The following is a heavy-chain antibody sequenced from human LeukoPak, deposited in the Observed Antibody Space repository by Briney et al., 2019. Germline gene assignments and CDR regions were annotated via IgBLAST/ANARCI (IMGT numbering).Heavy chain of an antibody. CDR2: FDPKDGAT. J-gene: IGHJ4*02. CDR1: GYTLTELS. V-gene: IGHV1-24*01. D-gene: IGHD3-22*01. CDR3: YDSTY. Sequence: ASVKVSCKISGYTLTELSMHWIRQAPGKGLEWMGGFDPKDGATVYVRKFQGRLTMTEDTSTATAYMELSSLTSEDTAVYFCYDSTYWGQGTLVTVSS.